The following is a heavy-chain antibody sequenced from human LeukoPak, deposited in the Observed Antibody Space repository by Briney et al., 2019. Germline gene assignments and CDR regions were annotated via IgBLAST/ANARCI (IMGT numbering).Heavy chain of an antibody. J-gene: IGHJ4*02. D-gene: IGHD3-10*01. CDR2: ISSSSSYI. Sequence: GGSLRLSCAASGFTFSSYSMNWVRQAPGKGLEWVSSISSSSSYIYYADSVKGRFTISRDNAKNSLYLQMNSLRAEDTAVYYCARAGVWGSGSLGDYWGQGTLVTVSS. V-gene: IGHV3-21*01. CDR3: ARAGVWGSGSLGDY. CDR1: GFTFSSYS.